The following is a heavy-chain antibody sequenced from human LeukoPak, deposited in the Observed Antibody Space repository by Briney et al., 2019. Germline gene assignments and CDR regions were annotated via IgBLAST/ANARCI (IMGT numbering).Heavy chain of an antibody. CDR2: IYYSGST. Sequence: TLSLTCTVSGGSISSGGYYWSWIRQHPGKGLEWIGYIYYSGSTYYNPSLKSRVTISVDTSKNQFSLKLSSVTAADTAVYYCARTVTYSSSWYRDIREIDYWGQGTLVTVSS. V-gene: IGHV4-31*03. CDR1: GGSISSGGYY. D-gene: IGHD6-13*01. J-gene: IGHJ4*02. CDR3: ARTVTYSSSWYRDIREIDY.